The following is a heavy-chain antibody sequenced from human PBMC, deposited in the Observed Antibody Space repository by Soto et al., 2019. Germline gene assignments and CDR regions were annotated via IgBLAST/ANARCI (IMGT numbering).Heavy chain of an antibody. D-gene: IGHD2-21*01. J-gene: IGHJ5*02. CDR3: AREACLSWFDP. CDR2: INHSGST. CDR1: GGSFSGYY. Sequence: QVQLQQWGAGLLKPSETLSLTCAVYGGSFSGYYWSWIRQPPGKGLEWIGEINHSGSTNYNPSLKSRVTISVDTSKNQFSLKLSSVTAADTAVYYCAREACLSWFDPWGQGTLVTVSS. V-gene: IGHV4-34*01.